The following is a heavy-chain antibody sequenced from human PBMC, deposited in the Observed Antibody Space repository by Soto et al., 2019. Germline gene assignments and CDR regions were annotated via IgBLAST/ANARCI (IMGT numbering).Heavy chain of an antibody. Sequence: QVQLQESGPGLVKPSQTLSLTCTVSGGSISSGGYYWSWIRQHPAKGLEWIGYIYYSGSTYYNPSLKSRVTISVDTSKNPFTLKLSSVTAAATAVYYCARDQTTYCSGGSCYSRSRAFDIWGQGTMVTVSS. CDR3: ARDQTTYCSGGSCYSRSRAFDI. CDR1: GGSISSGGYY. V-gene: IGHV4-31*03. CDR2: IYYSGST. J-gene: IGHJ3*02. D-gene: IGHD2-15*01.